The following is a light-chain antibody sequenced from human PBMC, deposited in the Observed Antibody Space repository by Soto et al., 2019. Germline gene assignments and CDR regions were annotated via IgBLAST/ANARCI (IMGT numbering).Light chain of an antibody. V-gene: IGLV2-23*03. CDR1: SSDVGSYNL. CDR2: EGS. J-gene: IGLJ2*01. Sequence: QSALTQPASVSGSPGQSITISCTGTSSDVGSYNLVSWYQQHPGKAPKLIIYEGSKRPSGVSNRFSGSKSGNTASLTISGLQAEDEADYYCCSFAGSSTFEVFGGGTQLTVL. CDR3: CSFAGSSTFEV.